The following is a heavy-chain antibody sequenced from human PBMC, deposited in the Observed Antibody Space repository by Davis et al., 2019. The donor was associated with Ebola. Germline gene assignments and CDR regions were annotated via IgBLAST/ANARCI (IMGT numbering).Heavy chain of an antibody. CDR1: GFTFSSYW. Sequence: GGSLRLSCAASGFTFSSYWMSWVRQAQGKGLEWVANIKQDGSEKYYVDSVKGRFTISRDNSNNTLYLQMNSLRAEDTAVYYCARATGLDYWGQGTLVTVSS. J-gene: IGHJ4*02. V-gene: IGHV3-7*01. CDR3: ARATGLDY. CDR2: IKQDGSEK. D-gene: IGHD1-1*01.